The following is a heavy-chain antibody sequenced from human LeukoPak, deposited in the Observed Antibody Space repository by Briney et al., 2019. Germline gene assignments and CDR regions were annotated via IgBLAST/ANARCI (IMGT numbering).Heavy chain of an antibody. CDR1: GFTFSSYA. V-gene: IGHV3-43*02. CDR2: ISGDGIST. J-gene: IGHJ6*02. CDR3: AKGVHDSSGTNYGMDV. Sequence: PGGSLRLSCAASGFTFSSYAMNWVRQAPGKGLEWLSTISGDGISTYYGDPLKGRFTISRDNSENSLYLQMKSLRPEDTALYYCAKGVHDSSGTNYGMDVWGQGTTVSVSS. D-gene: IGHD3-22*01.